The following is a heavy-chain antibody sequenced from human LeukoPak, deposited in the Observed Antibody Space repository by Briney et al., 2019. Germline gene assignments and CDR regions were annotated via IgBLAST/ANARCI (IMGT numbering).Heavy chain of an antibody. CDR3: ARASCTNGVCYGYYYYMDV. D-gene: IGHD2-8*01. Sequence: SETLSLTCTVSGGSISSSSYYWGWIRQPPGKGLEWIGSIYYSGSTYYNPSLKSRVTISVDTSKNQFSLKLSSVTAADTAVYYCARASCTNGVCYGYYYYMDVWGKGTTVTVSS. CDR1: GGSISSSSYY. CDR2: IYYSGST. J-gene: IGHJ6*03. V-gene: IGHV4-39*07.